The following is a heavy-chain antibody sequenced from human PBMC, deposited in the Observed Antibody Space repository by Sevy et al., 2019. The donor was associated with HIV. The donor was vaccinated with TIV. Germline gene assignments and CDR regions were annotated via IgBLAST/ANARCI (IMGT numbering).Heavy chain of an antibody. CDR3: ARVGIFEGSESHFRFIDY. Sequence: GGSLRLSCAASGFTFSTYWMTWVRQAPGKGLEWVANINQDGSKKNYVDSMKGRFTISRDNAKNSLYVHMNSLRAEDTAVYYGARVGIFEGSESHFRFIDYWGQGILVTVSS. D-gene: IGHD3-10*01. V-gene: IGHV3-7*01. CDR1: GFTFSTYW. J-gene: IGHJ4*02. CDR2: INQDGSKK.